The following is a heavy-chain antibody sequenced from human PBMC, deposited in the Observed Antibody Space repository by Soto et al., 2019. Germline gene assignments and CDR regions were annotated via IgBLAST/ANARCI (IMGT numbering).Heavy chain of an antibody. J-gene: IGHJ6*02. CDR3: AGEPKGGAYDMDV. CDR2: IWSDGSRG. V-gene: IGHV3-33*01. D-gene: IGHD3-16*01. Sequence: QVQLLESGGGVVQPGTSLRLSCAASRLTFSAHDMHWVRQAPGKGLEWVALIWSDGSRGFYADSVKGRFTISRDNFKNTLYLQMNSLGDEATAVYYCAGEPKGGAYDMDVWGQWTTVTVSS. CDR1: RLTFSAHD.